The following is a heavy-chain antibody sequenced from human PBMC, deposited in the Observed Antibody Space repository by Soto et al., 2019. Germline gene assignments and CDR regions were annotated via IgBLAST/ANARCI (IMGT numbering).Heavy chain of an antibody. J-gene: IGHJ1*01. CDR1: ELSFIDPE. Sequence: PVVPQRHPCRAAELSFIDPEMHRGSQEQGKGLEWISYISSSGGTKFYADSVKGRFTISRDNAKNSLFLQMNSLRAEDTACYYCARDPGLRETIVVVYLVQG. D-gene: IGHD2-15*01. CDR2: ISSSGGTK. CDR3: ARDPGLRETIVVVY. V-gene: IGHV3-48*03.